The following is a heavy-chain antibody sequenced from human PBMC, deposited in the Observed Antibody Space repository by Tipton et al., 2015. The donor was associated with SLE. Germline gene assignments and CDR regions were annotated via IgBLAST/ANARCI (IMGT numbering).Heavy chain of an antibody. CDR2: MNPNSGNT. CDR3: PRGAMYSSSWCLGNS. CDR1: GYTFTSYD. J-gene: IGHJ4*02. Sequence: QVQLVQSGAEVKKPGASVKVSCKASGYTFTSYDINWVRQATGQGLEWMGWMNPNSGNTGYAQKFQGRVTMTRNTSISTAYMELSSLRSEAPAVYYCPRGAMYSSSWCLGNSWAQGTLFTVSS. V-gene: IGHV1-8*01. D-gene: IGHD6-13*01.